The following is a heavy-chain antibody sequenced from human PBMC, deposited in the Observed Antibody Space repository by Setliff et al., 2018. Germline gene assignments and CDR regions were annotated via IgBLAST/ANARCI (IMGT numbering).Heavy chain of an antibody. J-gene: IGHJ4*02. D-gene: IGHD3-10*01. V-gene: IGHV1-18*01. CDR3: ARSESWFGDY. Sequence: ASVKVSCKASGYTFRNYAFAWVRQAPGQGLEWVGWISVYNGDTNYAQRLQGRVTMTTDTSTSTAYMELRSLRSDDTAVYYCARSESWFGDYWGQGTLVTVSS. CDR1: GYTFRNYA. CDR2: ISVYNGDT.